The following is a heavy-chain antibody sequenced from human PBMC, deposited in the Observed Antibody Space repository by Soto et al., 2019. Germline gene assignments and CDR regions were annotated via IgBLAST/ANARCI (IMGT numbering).Heavy chain of an antibody. V-gene: IGHV4-34*01. CDR2: INHSGST. Sequence: SETLSLTCAVYGGSFSGYYWSWIRQPPGKGLECIGEINHSGSTNYNPSLKSRVTISVDTSKNQFSLKLSSVTAADTAVYYCARGGGYYHMDVWGKGTSVTVAS. CDR3: ARGGGYYHMDV. CDR1: GGSFSGYY. D-gene: IGHD1-26*01. J-gene: IGHJ6*03.